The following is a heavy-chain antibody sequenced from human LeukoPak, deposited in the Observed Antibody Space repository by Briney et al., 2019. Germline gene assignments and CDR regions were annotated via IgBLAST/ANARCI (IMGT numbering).Heavy chain of an antibody. CDR1: GFIFSSYS. CDR2: ISYDGSNK. D-gene: IGHD3-10*01. Sequence: PGRSLRLSCAASGFIFSSYSMHWVRQAPGKGLEWVAVISYDGSNKYYADSVKGRFTISRDNSKNTLYLQMNSLRAEDTAVYYCAKDLYVLLWFGESPGFDPWGQGTLVTVSS. CDR3: AKDLYVLLWFGESPGFDP. V-gene: IGHV3-30*18. J-gene: IGHJ5*02.